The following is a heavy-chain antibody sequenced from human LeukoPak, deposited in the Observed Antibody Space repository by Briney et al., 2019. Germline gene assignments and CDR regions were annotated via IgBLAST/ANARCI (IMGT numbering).Heavy chain of an antibody. CDR3: ASEVGATTTHPGNWFDP. Sequence: ASVKVSCKASGYTFTGYYMHWVRQAPGQGLEWMGWINPNSGGTNYAQKFQGRVTMTRDTSISTAYMELSRLRSDDTAVYYCASEVGATTTHPGNWFDPWGQGTLVTVSS. J-gene: IGHJ5*02. D-gene: IGHD1-26*01. CDR2: INPNSGGT. V-gene: IGHV1-2*02. CDR1: GYTFTGYY.